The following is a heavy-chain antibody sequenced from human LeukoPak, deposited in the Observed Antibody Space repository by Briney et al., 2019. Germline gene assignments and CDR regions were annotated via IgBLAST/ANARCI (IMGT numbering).Heavy chain of an antibody. CDR1: GFTFSSYA. Sequence: SGGSLRLSCAASGFTFSSYAMRWVRQAPGKGLEWVSALSGSGGSTYYADSVKGRFTISRDNSKTTLYLQMNSLRAEDTAVYYCAKELWFGESHIDNAFDIWGQGTMVTVSS. V-gene: IGHV3-23*01. CDR2: LSGSGGST. J-gene: IGHJ3*02. D-gene: IGHD3-10*01. CDR3: AKELWFGESHIDNAFDI.